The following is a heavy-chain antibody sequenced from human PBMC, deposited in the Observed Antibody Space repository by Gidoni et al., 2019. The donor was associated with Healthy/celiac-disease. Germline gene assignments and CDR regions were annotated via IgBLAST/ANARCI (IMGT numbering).Heavy chain of an antibody. Sequence: EVQLVESGGGLVQPGGSLRLSCAASGFTFSSYSMNWVRQAPGKGLEWVSYISSSSSTIYYADSVKGRFTISRDNAKNSLYLQMNSLRDEDTAVYYCARDLPAYYDYVWGSYRPNWFDPWGQGTLVTVSS. CDR3: ARDLPAYYDYVWGSYRPNWFDP. CDR1: GFTFSSYS. CDR2: ISSSSSTI. V-gene: IGHV3-48*02. J-gene: IGHJ5*02. D-gene: IGHD3-16*02.